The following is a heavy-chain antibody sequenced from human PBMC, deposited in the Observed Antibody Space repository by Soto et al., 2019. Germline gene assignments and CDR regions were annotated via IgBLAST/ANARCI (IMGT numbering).Heavy chain of an antibody. CDR2: IYYSGST. V-gene: IGHV4-59*08. Sequence: SETLSLTCTVCGCSISSYYWSWIRQPPGKGLEWIGYIYYSGSTNYNPSLKSRVTISVDTSKNQFSLKLSSVTAADTAVYYCATRAADYNFWSGYYSYYYYMDVWGKGTTVTVSS. D-gene: IGHD3-3*01. CDR3: ATRAADYNFWSGYYSYYYYMDV. CDR1: GCSISSYY. J-gene: IGHJ6*03.